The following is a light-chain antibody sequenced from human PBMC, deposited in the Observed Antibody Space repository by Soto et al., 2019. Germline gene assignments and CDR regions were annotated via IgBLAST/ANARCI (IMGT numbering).Light chain of an antibody. CDR3: QQSYSPPRT. CDR1: QSVSGW. Sequence: TLSASVGDTVTVTCRASQSVSGWLAWYQQKXGXXXKXLXYAASSLQSGVPSRFSGSGYGTDFTLTISSLQPEDFATYYCQQSYSPPRTFGQGTKVDI. V-gene: IGKV1-39*01. CDR2: AAS. J-gene: IGKJ1*01.